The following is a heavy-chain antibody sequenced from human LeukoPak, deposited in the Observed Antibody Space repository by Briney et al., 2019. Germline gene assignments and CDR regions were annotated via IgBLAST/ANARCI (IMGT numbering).Heavy chain of an antibody. D-gene: IGHD3-3*01. CDR3: ARGDYTTSAFDY. J-gene: IGHJ4*02. CDR1: GGFFSDYY. V-gene: IGHV4-34*01. Sequence: SETLSLTCAVYGGFFSDYYWSWLRQPPGMGLEWIGEINQSGSTNYNPSLKSRVTISVDTSKNQFSLKLISVTAADTAVFYCARGDYTTSAFDYWGQGTLVSVSS. CDR2: INQSGST.